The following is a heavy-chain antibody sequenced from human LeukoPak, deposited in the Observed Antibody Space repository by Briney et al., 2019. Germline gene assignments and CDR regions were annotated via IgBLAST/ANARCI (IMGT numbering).Heavy chain of an antibody. CDR3: ARDRSDYYDSSGTFDY. Sequence: GASVKVSCKASGFTFIGYYIHWVRQAPGQGLEWMGIINPSGGSTSYAQKFQGRVTMTRDMSTSTVYMELSSLRSEDTAVYYCARDRSDYYDSSGTFDYWGQGTLVTVSS. CDR2: INPSGGST. CDR1: GFTFIGYY. V-gene: IGHV1-46*01. D-gene: IGHD3-22*01. J-gene: IGHJ4*02.